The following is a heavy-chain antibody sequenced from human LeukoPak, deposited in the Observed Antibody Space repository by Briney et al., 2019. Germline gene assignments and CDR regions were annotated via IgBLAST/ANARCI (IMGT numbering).Heavy chain of an antibody. Sequence: ASVKVSCKASGYTFTSYDINWVRQATGQGLEWMGWMNPNSGNTGYAQKFQGRVTMTRNTSISTAYMELGSLRSEDTAVYYCARATGKDILTGRKLDYWGQGTLVSVSS. CDR3: ARATGKDILTGRKLDY. J-gene: IGHJ4*02. CDR2: MNPNSGNT. D-gene: IGHD3-9*01. CDR1: GYTFTSYD. V-gene: IGHV1-8*01.